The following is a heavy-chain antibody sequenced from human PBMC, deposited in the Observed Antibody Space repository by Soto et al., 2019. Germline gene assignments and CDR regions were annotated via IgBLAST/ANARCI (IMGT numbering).Heavy chain of an antibody. CDR3: ASTRNRGTLDY. CDR2: IIPIFGTA. V-gene: IGHV1-69*13. D-gene: IGHD2-15*01. Sequence: SVKVSCKASGGTFSSYAVSWVRQAPGQGLEWMGGIIPIFGTANYAQKFQGRVTITADESTSTAYMELSSLRSEDTAVYYCASTRNRGTLDYWGQGTLVTVSS. CDR1: GGTFSSYA. J-gene: IGHJ4*02.